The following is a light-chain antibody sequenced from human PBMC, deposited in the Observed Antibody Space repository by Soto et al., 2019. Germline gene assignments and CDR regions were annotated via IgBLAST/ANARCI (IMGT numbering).Light chain of an antibody. V-gene: IGKV3-15*01. Sequence: EIVMTQSPATLSVSPGERATLSCRASQSVSSNLAWYQQKPGQAPRLLIYGASTRATGIPARFSGSGSGTDFTLKISRVEAEDVGVYYCMQGTHWPWTFGQGTKVEIK. CDR2: GAS. J-gene: IGKJ1*01. CDR1: QSVSSN. CDR3: MQGTHWPWT.